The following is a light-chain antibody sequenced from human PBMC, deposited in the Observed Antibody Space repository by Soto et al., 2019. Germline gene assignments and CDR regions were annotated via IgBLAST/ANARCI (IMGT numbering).Light chain of an antibody. CDR2: DAS. J-gene: IGKJ5*01. Sequence: EIVLTQSPATLSLSPGERATLSCRASQSVSSYLAWYQQKPGQAPRLLIYDASNRATGIPARFSGSGSGTDFTLTLSSLEPEDLAVYYGQQRSNWPGFGQGTRLEIK. CDR3: QQRSNWPG. CDR1: QSVSSY. V-gene: IGKV3-11*01.